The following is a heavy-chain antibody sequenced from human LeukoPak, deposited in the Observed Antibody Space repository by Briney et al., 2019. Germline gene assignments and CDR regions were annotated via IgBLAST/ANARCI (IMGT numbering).Heavy chain of an antibody. V-gene: IGHV3-23*01. Sequence: GGSLRLSCAGTGFAFNMFAIDWLRQAPGKGLEWVSGLSRGGSTTNYADSVKGRFTISRDKSQNSVFLQMNSLRPEDTAVYYCAREQRIRHCSEGVCTEGYYFDYWGQGTLVTVSS. J-gene: IGHJ4*02. D-gene: IGHD2-15*01. CDR3: AREQRIRHCSEGVCTEGYYFDY. CDR1: GFAFNMFA. CDR2: LSRGGSTT.